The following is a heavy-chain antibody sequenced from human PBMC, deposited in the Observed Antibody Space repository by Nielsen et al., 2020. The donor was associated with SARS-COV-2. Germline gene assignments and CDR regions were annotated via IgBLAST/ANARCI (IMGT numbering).Heavy chain of an antibody. CDR1: GFTFSDYY. Sequence: GESLKISCAASGFTFSDYYMSWIRQAPGKGLEWVSYISSSSSYTNYADSVKGRFTISRDNAKNSLYLQMNSLRAEDTAVYYCAREGDRYIAAAHLDYWGQGTLVTVSS. V-gene: IGHV3-11*05. CDR3: AREGDRYIAAAHLDY. J-gene: IGHJ4*02. D-gene: IGHD6-13*01. CDR2: ISSSSSYT.